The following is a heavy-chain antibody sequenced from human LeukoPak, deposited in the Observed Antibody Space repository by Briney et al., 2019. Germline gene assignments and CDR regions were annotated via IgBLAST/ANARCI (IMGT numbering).Heavy chain of an antibody. D-gene: IGHD5-18*01. CDR3: AKDPYSYGSYFDY. Sequence: GGSLRLSCAASGFTFSGCGMHWVRQAPGKGLEWVAFIWYDGRDKYYADSAKGRFTISRDNSKNTLYLQMNSLRAEDTAMYYCAKDPYSYGSYFDYWGQGSLVTVSS. CDR2: IWYDGRDK. CDR1: GFTFSGCG. V-gene: IGHV3-30*02. J-gene: IGHJ4*02.